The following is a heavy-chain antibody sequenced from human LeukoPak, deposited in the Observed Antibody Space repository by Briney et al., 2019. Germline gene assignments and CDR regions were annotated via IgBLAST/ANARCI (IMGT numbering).Heavy chain of an antibody. CDR3: ARVAMVAATVDY. CDR1: GFTFSSHA. CDR2: ISSSSSYI. Sequence: PGGSLRLSCSAAGFTFSSHAMHWVRQAPGKGLEWVSSISSSSSYIYYADSVKGRFTISRDNAKNSVYLQMTSLRAEDTAVYYCARVAMVAATVDYWGQGTRVTAPS. J-gene: IGHJ4*02. V-gene: IGHV3-21*01. D-gene: IGHD2-15*01.